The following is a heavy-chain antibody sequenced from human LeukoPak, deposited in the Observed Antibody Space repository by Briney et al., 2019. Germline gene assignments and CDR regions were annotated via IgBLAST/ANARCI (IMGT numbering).Heavy chain of an antibody. CDR1: GFTFSSYS. J-gene: IGHJ4*02. Sequence: PGGSLRLSCAGSGFTFSSYSMHWVRQAPGKGLEWVSSISSSSIYIYYADSLKGRFTISRDNAKNSLSLQMNSLRAEDTAVYYCARTYYDILTGYNPYFDYWGQGILVTVSS. CDR3: ARTYYDILTGYNPYFDY. D-gene: IGHD3-9*01. CDR2: ISSSSIYI. V-gene: IGHV3-21*01.